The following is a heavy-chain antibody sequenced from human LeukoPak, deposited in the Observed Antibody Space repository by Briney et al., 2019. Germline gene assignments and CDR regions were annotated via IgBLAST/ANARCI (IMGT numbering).Heavy chain of an antibody. Sequence: SETLSLTCAVYGGSFSGYYWSWIRQPPGKGLEWIGEINHSGSTNYNPSLKSRVTISVDTSKNQFSLKLSSVTAADTAVYYCARARGYIAAAGKFFYMDVWGKGTTVTVSS. CDR2: INHSGST. CDR1: GGSFSGYY. J-gene: IGHJ6*03. CDR3: ARARGYIAAAGKFFYMDV. D-gene: IGHD6-13*01. V-gene: IGHV4-34*01.